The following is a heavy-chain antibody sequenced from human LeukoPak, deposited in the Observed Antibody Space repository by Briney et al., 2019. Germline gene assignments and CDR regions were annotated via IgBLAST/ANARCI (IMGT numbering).Heavy chain of an antibody. J-gene: IGHJ4*02. CDR1: GYTFTGYY. Sequence: GASVKVSCKASGYTFTGYYIHWVRQAPGQGLEWMGRINPNSGGTNHAQIFQGRVTMTRDTSITTAYLELSRLRFDDTAVYYCARGWGTYYFDYWGQGTLVTVSS. CDR2: INPNSGGT. D-gene: IGHD3-16*01. CDR3: ARGWGTYYFDY. V-gene: IGHV1-2*06.